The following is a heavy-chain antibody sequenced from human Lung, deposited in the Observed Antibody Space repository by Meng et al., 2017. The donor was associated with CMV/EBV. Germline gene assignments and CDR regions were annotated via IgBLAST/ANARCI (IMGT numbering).Heavy chain of an antibody. Sequence: ASVKVSCKPSGYTFSAYYIHWVRQAPGQGLDYMGWINPNNGDTNYAQNFKGRVTFIKDTSISTAYMELSRLRYDDTAVYYCARGSYLDFWSGSRLDPWGQGTVVSVSS. D-gene: IGHD3-3*01. CDR2: INPNNGDT. J-gene: IGHJ5*02. CDR1: GYTFSAYY. V-gene: IGHV1-2*02. CDR3: ARGSYLDFWSGSRLDP.